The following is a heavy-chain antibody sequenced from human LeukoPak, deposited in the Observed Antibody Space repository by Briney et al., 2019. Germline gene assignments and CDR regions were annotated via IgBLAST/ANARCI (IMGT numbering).Heavy chain of an antibody. Sequence: GSLRLSCAASGFTFSTYIMTWVRQPPGKGLEWIGEINHSGSTNYNPSLKSRVTISVDTSKNQFSLKLSSVTAADTAVYYCARGNWFDPWGQGTLVTVSS. CDR1: GFTFSTYI. J-gene: IGHJ5*02. V-gene: IGHV4-34*01. CDR3: ARGNWFDP. CDR2: INHSGST.